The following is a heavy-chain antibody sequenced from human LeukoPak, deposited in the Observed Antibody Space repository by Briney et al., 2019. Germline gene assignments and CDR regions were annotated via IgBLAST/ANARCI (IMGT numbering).Heavy chain of an antibody. J-gene: IGHJ3*02. D-gene: IGHD1-26*01. V-gene: IGHV1-69*06. CDR1: GGTFSSYA. Sequence: ASVKVSCKASGGTFSSYAISWVRQAPGQGLEWMGGIIPIFGTANYAQKFQGRVTITADKSTSTAYMELSSLRSEDTAVYYCARDKWEPRYAFDIWGQGTMVTVSS. CDR2: IIPIFGTA. CDR3: ARDKWEPRYAFDI.